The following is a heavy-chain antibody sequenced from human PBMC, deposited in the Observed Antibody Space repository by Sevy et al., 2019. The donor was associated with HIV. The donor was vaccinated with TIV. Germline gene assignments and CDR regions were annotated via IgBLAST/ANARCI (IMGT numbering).Heavy chain of an antibody. CDR1: GITFSGYA. J-gene: IGHJ3*02. CDR3: AGGRFDSTGSFDAFDI. D-gene: IGHD3-22*01. Sequence: GGSLRLSCAASGITFSGYAMNWVRQDPGKGLDWVSTIYGSAGVTYYADSVKGRFTISRDNSKNTLFLQMNNLRAEDTAVYYCAGGRFDSTGSFDAFDIWGRGTLVTVSS. CDR2: IYGSAGVT. V-gene: IGHV3-23*01.